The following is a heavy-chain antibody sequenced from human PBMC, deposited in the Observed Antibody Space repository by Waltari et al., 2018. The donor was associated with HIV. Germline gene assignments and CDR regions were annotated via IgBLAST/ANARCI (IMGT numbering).Heavy chain of an antibody. Sequence: QLQLQESGPGLVKPSETLSLTCTVSGGSSSSRSYYWGWIRQPPGKGLEWIGSIYYSGSTYYNPSLKSRVTISVDTSKNQFSLKLSSVTAADTAVYYCARIMVNYDSSGSVDYWGQGTLVTVSS. CDR2: IYYSGST. D-gene: IGHD3-22*01. CDR3: ARIMVNYDSSGSVDY. J-gene: IGHJ4*02. CDR1: GGSSSSRSYY. V-gene: IGHV4-39*01.